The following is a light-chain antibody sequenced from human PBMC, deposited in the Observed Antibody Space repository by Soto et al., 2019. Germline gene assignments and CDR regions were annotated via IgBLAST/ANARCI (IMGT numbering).Light chain of an antibody. CDR2: GAS. Sequence: EIVMTQSPATLSLSPGERATLTCRASQSVSSNLAWYQQKPGQAPRRLIYGASTRATGLPARFSASGSGTELTLTIISLQSEDFAVYYCQQYNYWPPYTFGQGTKLQI. CDR1: QSVSSN. CDR3: QQYNYWPPYT. V-gene: IGKV3-15*01. J-gene: IGKJ2*01.